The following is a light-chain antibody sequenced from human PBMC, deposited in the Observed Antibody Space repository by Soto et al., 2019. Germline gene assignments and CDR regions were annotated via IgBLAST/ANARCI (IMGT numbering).Light chain of an antibody. CDR1: SSNIGSNT. V-gene: IGLV1-44*01. CDR3: AAWDGSLNGVA. CDR2: SNN. Sequence: QSVLTQPPSASGTPGQRVTISCSGSSSNIGSNTVNWYQQLPGTAPKLLIYSNNQRPSGVPDRVSGSKSGTSASLAISGPQSEDEADYYCAAWDGSLNGVAFGGGTKLTVL. J-gene: IGLJ2*01.